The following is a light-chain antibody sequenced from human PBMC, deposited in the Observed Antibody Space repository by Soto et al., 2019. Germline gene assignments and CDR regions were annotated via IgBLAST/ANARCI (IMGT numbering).Light chain of an antibody. J-gene: IGKJ1*01. CDR2: GAS. CDR1: QSVSSK. V-gene: IGKV3-20*01. Sequence: EIVMTQSPATLSVSRGERATLSCRASQSVSSKLAWYQQKPGQAPRLLIYGASNRATGIPDRFSGSGSGTDFTLTISRLEPEDFAVYYCQQYGSSGTFGQGTKVDI. CDR3: QQYGSSGT.